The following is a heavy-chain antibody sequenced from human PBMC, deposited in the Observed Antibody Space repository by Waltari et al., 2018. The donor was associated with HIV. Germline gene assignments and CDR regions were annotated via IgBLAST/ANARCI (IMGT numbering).Heavy chain of an antibody. CDR1: GGSFRGNY. J-gene: IGHJ4*02. D-gene: IGHD2-8*01. CDR3: ARRAPMAYFDY. Sequence: QVQLNQWGAGLLKPSENLSLTCAVYGGSFRGNYWTWIRQPPGKGLEWIGEINHAGITNYNPSVKSRVTMSVDTSMNQFSLKLTSVTAADTALYYCARRAPMAYFDYWGQGSLVTVSS. CDR2: INHAGIT. V-gene: IGHV4-34*01.